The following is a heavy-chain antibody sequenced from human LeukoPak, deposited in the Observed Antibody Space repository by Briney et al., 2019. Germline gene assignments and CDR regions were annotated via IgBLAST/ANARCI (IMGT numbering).Heavy chain of an antibody. V-gene: IGHV5-51*01. CDR1: GYSFTNYW. D-gene: IGHD4-23*01. CDR3: ARRGTAVTGYYYYGMDV. Sequence: GESLKISCKGSGYSFTNYWIGWVRQMPGKGLEWMGIIYPGDSDTRYSPSFQGQVTISADKSLSTAYLQWSSLKASDTAMYYCARRGTAVTGYYYYGMDVWGQGTTVTVSS. J-gene: IGHJ6*02. CDR2: IYPGDSDT.